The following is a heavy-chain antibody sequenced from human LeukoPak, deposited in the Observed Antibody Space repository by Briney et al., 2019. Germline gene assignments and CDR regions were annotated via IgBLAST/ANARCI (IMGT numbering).Heavy chain of an antibody. V-gene: IGHV3-48*03. CDR3: ASETFYMVRGPY. D-gene: IGHD3-10*01. J-gene: IGHJ4*02. Sequence: GGSLRLSCAASGFTFSSYEMNWVRQAPGKGLEWVSYISSSGSTIYYADSVKGRFTISRDNAKNSLYLQMNSLRAEDTAVYYCASETFYMVRGPYWGQGTLVTVSS. CDR2: ISSSGSTI. CDR1: GFTFSSYE.